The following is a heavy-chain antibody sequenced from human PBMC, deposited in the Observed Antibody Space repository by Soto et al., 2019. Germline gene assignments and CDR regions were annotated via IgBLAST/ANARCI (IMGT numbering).Heavy chain of an antibody. CDR1: GFTFDRFG. CDR2: MSYDGTNK. V-gene: IGHV3-30*18. J-gene: IGHJ6*02. CDR3: AKDRVVTYGLRYYNYDMDV. Sequence: HVQLVESGGGVVQPGRSLTLSCATSGFTFDRFGIHWVRQAPGKGLEWLAVMSYDGTNKYYADSVKGRFSVSRDNSNNTVFLQMDSLRAEDTAVYYCAKDRVVTYGLRYYNYDMDVWGQGTTVTVSS. D-gene: IGHD3-10*01.